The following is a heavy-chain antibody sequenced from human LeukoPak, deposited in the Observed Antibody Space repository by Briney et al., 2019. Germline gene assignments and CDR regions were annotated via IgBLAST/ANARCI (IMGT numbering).Heavy chain of an antibody. CDR2: IGLSGGAT. CDR1: GFTFSSYV. V-gene: IGHV3-23*01. J-gene: IGHJ4*02. CDR3: AKDLTGFCSSTTSCYIPDY. D-gene: IGHD2-2*02. Sequence: GGSLRLSCAASGFTFSSYVMELVRQAPGKGQEWVSGIGLSGGATYYADSVKGRFTVSRDNSKNTLYLQMNSLRAEDTAVYYCAKDLTGFCSSTTSCYIPDYWGQGTLVTVSS.